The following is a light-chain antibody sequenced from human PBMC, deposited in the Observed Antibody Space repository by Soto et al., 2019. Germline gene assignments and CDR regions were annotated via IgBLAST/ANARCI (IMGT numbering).Light chain of an antibody. J-gene: IGLJ3*02. CDR2: EVS. Sequence: QSVLTQPRSGSGSPGQSVTISCTGTSSDVGGYNYVSWYQQHPGKDPQLMIYEVSKRPSGVPHRFSGSKSGNTASRTISGRQAEDEADYSCCSYAGSYTGVFGGGTKVTVL. CDR3: CSYAGSYTGV. CDR1: SSDVGGYNY. V-gene: IGLV2-11*01.